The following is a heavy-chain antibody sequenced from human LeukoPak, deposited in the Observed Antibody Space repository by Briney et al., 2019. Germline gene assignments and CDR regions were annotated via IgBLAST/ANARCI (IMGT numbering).Heavy chain of an antibody. Sequence: PWGSPRTSFAAPGFTFSSYSMKRVRHAPGEGLEWVSSINSSSSYIYYADSVKGRFTISRDNAKNSLYLQMNSLRAEDTAVYYCARDPALVAATPYYFDYWGQGTLVTVSS. D-gene: IGHD2-15*01. CDR3: ARDPALVAATPYYFDY. V-gene: IGHV3-21*01. CDR2: INSSSSYI. CDR1: GFTFSSYS. J-gene: IGHJ4*02.